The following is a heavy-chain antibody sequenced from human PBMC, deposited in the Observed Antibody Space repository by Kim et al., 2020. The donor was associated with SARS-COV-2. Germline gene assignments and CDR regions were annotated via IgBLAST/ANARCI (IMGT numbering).Heavy chain of an antibody. V-gene: IGHV4-30-2*05. D-gene: IGHD4-4*01. J-gene: IGHJ5*02. Sequence: YYHPSLKSRVTISVDTSKNQFSRKLSSVTAADTAVYYCAREGATGWFDPWGQGTLVTVSS. CDR3: AREGATGWFDP.